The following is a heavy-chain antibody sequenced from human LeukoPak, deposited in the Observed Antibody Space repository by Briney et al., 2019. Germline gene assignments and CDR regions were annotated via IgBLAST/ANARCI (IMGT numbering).Heavy chain of an antibody. Sequence: AGSLSLSCAASGFTFDDYGMSWLRQAPGQGLEWVSGINWSGGSTGYANSVKARFTSSRDNAKNSLYLQMNSLRAEDTALYYCAREYCSGGSSYSDAFDIWGQGTMVTVSS. V-gene: IGHV3-20*04. D-gene: IGHD2-15*01. CDR1: GFTFDDYG. J-gene: IGHJ3*02. CDR3: AREYCSGGSSYSDAFDI. CDR2: INWSGGST.